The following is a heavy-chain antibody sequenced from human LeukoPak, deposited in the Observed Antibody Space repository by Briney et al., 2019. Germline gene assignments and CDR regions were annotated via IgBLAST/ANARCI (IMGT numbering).Heavy chain of an antibody. D-gene: IGHD2-15*01. CDR3: ARASRYCSGGSCSNWFDP. CDR1: GGSITSTNW. J-gene: IGHJ5*02. V-gene: IGHV4-4*02. CDR2: VSLSGLT. Sequence: SGTLSLTCGVSGGSITSTNWWSWVRQPPGQGLEWIGGVSLSGLTNYNPSLSSRVILALDTSKNHLSLHLTSVTAADTAVYYCARASRYCSGGSCSNWFDPWGQGTLVAVSS.